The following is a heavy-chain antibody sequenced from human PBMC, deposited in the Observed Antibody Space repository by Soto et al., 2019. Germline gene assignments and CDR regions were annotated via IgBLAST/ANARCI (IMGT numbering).Heavy chain of an antibody. Sequence: QVQLVESGGGMVQPGRSLRLSCAASGFSFENYGMHWVRQAPGKGLEWVAAIWFNGSERKYGDSVKGRFTISRDNSKNTVFLQMSSLSAEDTAVYYCVRGNGYTSGPFDNWGQGTLVTVSS. CDR1: GFSFENYG. V-gene: IGHV3-33*01. CDR2: IWFNGSER. J-gene: IGHJ4*02. D-gene: IGHD5-18*01. CDR3: VRGNGYTSGPFDN.